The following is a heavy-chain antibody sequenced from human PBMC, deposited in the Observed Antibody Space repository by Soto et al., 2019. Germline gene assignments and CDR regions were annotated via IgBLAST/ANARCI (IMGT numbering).Heavy chain of an antibody. V-gene: IGHV3-23*01. Sequence: GGSLRLSCAASGFTCSSYDMSWVRQAPGKGLEWVSTILVGGSTHYPDSVKGRFTISRDNSKNTVFLQMNSLTAGDAAVYYCAKATATGGGAFDICGQGTMVTVSS. D-gene: IGHD2-8*02. J-gene: IGHJ3*02. CDR1: GFTCSSYD. CDR2: ILVGGST. CDR3: AKATATGGGAFDI.